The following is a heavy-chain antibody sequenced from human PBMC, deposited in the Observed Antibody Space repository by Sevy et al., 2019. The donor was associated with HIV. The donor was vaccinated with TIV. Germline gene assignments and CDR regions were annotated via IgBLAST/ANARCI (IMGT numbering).Heavy chain of an antibody. CDR1: GFTFSDHY. CDR2: TGNKADGYTT. CDR3: STHAGIAAAGRVFDY. V-gene: IGHV3-72*01. J-gene: IGHJ4*02. Sequence: GGSLRLSCAASGFTFSDHYMEWVRQAPGKGLEWVGRTGNKADGYTTEYAAPVKGRLTISKDYSENSLYLQMNSLKTEDTAVYYCSTHAGIAAAGRVFDYWGQGALVTVSS. D-gene: IGHD6-13*01.